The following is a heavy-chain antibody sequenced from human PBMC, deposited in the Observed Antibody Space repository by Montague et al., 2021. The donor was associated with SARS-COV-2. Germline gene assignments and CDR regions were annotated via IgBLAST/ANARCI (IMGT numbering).Heavy chain of an antibody. CDR1: GGSFSDYK. J-gene: IGHJ4*02. D-gene: IGHD1-26*01. CDR3: SRWAPGY. CDR2: ISHRGSA. V-gene: IGHV4-34*01. Sequence: SETLSLTCAVYGGSFSDYKWTWIRQSPGKGLEWIGQISHRGSANYNPSLKSRVTISVDTAKNQFSLLLTSVNAADTAVYYCSRWAPGYWGQGALVTVSS.